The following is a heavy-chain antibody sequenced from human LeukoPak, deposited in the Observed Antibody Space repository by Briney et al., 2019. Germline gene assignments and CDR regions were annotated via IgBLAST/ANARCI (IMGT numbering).Heavy chain of an antibody. Sequence: SGPALLKPTQTLTLTCTFSGFSRRTRGMCVSWIRQPPGKALEWLARIDWDDDKYYSTSLKTRLTISKDTSKNHVVLTMTNMDPVDTATYYCAGAQRSSGHLLDYWGQGTLVTVSS. CDR1: GFSRRTRGMC. V-gene: IGHV2-70*11. J-gene: IGHJ4*02. D-gene: IGHD3-22*01. CDR3: AGAQRSSGHLLDY. CDR2: IDWDDDK.